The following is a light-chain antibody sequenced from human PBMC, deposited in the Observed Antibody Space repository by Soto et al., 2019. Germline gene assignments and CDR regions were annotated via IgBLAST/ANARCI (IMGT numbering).Light chain of an antibody. CDR1: QSISNW. Sequence: DIQMTQSPSTLSASVGDRVTITCRASQSISNWLAWYQQKPGKAPKLLIYKASSLEGGVPSRFSGSGSGTXXXXTXXXXQPDDFATYYCQQYNSYRTFGQGTKVEIK. J-gene: IGKJ1*01. CDR2: KAS. CDR3: QQYNSYRT. V-gene: IGKV1-5*03.